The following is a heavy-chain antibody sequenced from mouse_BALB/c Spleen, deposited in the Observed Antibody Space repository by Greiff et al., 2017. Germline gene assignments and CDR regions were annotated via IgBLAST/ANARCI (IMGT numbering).Heavy chain of an antibody. CDR1: GISITTGNYR. Sequence: DVQLQESGPGLVKPSQTVSLTCTVTGISITTGNYRWSWIRQFPGNKLEWIGYIYYSGTITYNPSLTSRTTITRDTSKNQFFLEMNSLTAEDTATYYCARDGDYYGSSAMDYWGQGTSVTVSS. D-gene: IGHD1-1*01. CDR2: IYYSGTI. V-gene: IGHV3-5*02. J-gene: IGHJ4*01. CDR3: ARDGDYYGSSAMDY.